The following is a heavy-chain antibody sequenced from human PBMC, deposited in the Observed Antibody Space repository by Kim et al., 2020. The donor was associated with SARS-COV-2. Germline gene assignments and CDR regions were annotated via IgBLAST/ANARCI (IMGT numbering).Heavy chain of an antibody. J-gene: IGHJ6*02. CDR1: GGTFSSYT. V-gene: IGHV1-69*02. D-gene: IGHD6-6*01. CDR3: ARGLGSEVAARPDIYYYYGMDV. CDR2: IIPILGIA. Sequence: SVKVSCKASGGTFSSYTISWVRQAPGQGLEWMGRIIPILGIANYAQKFQGRVTITADKSTSTAYMELSSLRSEDTAVYYCARGLGSEVAARPDIYYYYGMDVWGQGTTVTVSS.